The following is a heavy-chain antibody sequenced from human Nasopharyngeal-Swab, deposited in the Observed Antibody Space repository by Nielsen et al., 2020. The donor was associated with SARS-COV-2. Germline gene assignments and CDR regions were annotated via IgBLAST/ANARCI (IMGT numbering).Heavy chain of an antibody. D-gene: IGHD1-1*01. CDR3: AREGSERGGAFDI. Sequence: GESLKISCAASGFTFSGYAVHWVRQAPGKGLEWVAVISYDGHTKFYADPVKGRFTIPRDEPKDTVYLEMNSLRVDDTAIYYCAREGSERGGAFDIWGQGTMVTV. V-gene: IGHV3-30-3*01. CDR1: GFTFSGYA. J-gene: IGHJ3*02. CDR2: ISYDGHTK.